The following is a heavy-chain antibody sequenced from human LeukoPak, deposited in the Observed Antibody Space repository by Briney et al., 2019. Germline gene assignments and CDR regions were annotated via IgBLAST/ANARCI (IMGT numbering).Heavy chain of an antibody. J-gene: IGHJ4*02. Sequence: PGGSLRLSCAASGFTVSSNYMSWVRQAPGKGLEWVSVIYSGGSTYYADSVKGRFTISRDNSKNTLYLQMSSLRAEDTAVYYCARVGGSCSSTSCYPYFFDYWGQGTLVTVSS. CDR2: IYSGGST. V-gene: IGHV3-53*01. D-gene: IGHD2-2*01. CDR3: ARVGGSCSSTSCYPYFFDY. CDR1: GFTVSSNY.